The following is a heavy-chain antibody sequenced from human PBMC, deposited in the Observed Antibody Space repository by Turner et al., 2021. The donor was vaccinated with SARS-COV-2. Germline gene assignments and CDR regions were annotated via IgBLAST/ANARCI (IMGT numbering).Heavy chain of an antibody. CDR1: GGSISSYY. Sequence: QVQLQESGPGLVKPSETLSLTCTVSGGSISSYYWSWIRQPPGKGLEWIGYIYYSGSTNYNPSLKSRVTMSVDTSKNQFSLKLSSVTAADTAVYYCASYYYDSSGYHYAFDYGGQGILVTVSS. CDR3: ASYYYDSSGYHYAFDY. J-gene: IGHJ4*02. CDR2: IYYSGST. D-gene: IGHD3-22*01. V-gene: IGHV4-59*01.